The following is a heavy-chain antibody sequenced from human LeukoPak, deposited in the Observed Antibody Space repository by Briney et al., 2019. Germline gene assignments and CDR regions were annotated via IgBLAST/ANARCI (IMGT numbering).Heavy chain of an antibody. Sequence: PGGTLRLSCAASGFTFSSYGMHWGRQAPGPGLGWVAFIRYDVSNKYYADSVKGRFTISRDNARNSLYLQMNSLRDEDTAAYYCARTRGAAYSGNYGDEYFQYWGQGTLVTVSS. CDR1: GFTFSSYG. CDR2: IRYDVSNK. CDR3: ARTRGAAYSGNYGDEYFQY. V-gene: IGHV3-30*02. J-gene: IGHJ1*01. D-gene: IGHD1-26*01.